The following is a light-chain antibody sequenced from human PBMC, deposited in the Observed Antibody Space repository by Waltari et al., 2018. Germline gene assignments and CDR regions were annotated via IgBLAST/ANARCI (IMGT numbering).Light chain of an antibody. V-gene: IGLV2-8*01. J-gene: IGLJ1*01. CDR2: EVN. CDR3: SSFALNTNHYV. CDR1: RSDLGASDF. Sequence: QSALTQPPSASGSPGPSVTISCSGSRSDLGASDFVSWYHPPPGKTPRLIISEVNKRPSGVPSRFSGSKSGNTASLTVSGLQPDDEGDFYCSSFALNTNHYVFGSGTKVTVL.